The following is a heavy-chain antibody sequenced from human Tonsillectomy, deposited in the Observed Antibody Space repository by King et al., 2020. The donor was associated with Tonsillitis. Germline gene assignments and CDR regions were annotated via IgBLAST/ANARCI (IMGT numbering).Heavy chain of an antibody. Sequence: VQLVESGGGVVQPGRSLRLYCAASGFTFSSYDMHWVRQAPGKGLEWVAVISYDGSNKYYADSVKGRFTISRDNSKNTLYLQMNSLRAEDTAVFYCAKDLYYYDSSGYLDYWDQGTLVTVSS. D-gene: IGHD3-22*01. CDR3: AKDLYYYDSSGYLDY. CDR2: ISYDGSNK. J-gene: IGHJ4*02. CDR1: GFTFSSYD. V-gene: IGHV3-30*18.